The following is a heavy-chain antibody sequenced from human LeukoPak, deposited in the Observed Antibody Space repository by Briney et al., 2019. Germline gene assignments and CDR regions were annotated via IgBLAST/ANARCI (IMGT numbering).Heavy chain of an antibody. J-gene: IGHJ4*02. CDR2: INPGDSDT. V-gene: IGHV5-51*01. CDR3: VRGWRGSLYDPADF. Sequence: GESLKISCKGSGYSFTKYWIGWVRXMPXKGXEXXXXINPGDSDTKYNPSFQAQVPVPVDKSLPTASLQWSSLKASDTAMYYCVRGWRGSLYDPADFWGQGTLVTVSS. D-gene: IGHD3-16*01. CDR1: GYSFTKYW.